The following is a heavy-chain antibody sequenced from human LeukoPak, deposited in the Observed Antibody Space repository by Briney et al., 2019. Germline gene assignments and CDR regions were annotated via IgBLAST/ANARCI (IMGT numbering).Heavy chain of an antibody. CDR1: GDSIYGYY. Sequence: SETLSLTCTVSGDSIYGYYRSWIRQPAGKGLEWIRRVYNNESINYNPSLKRRVTMSIDTSKSQFSLKLNSVTAADTAVYYCARDRSSSYTRDWFDPWGQGALVTVSS. CDR3: ARDRSSSYTRDWFDP. CDR2: VYNNESI. J-gene: IGHJ5*02. V-gene: IGHV4-4*07. D-gene: IGHD6-13*01.